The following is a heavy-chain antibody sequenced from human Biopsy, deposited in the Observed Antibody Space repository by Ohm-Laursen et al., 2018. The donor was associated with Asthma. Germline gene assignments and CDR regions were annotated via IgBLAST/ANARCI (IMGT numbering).Heavy chain of an antibody. CDR1: GGTFSSYA. CDR2: IIPIFGTA. CDR3: ARDPHNSYLASLRTKFNYYYYGMDV. Sequence: GASVTASCKASGGTFSSYAISWVRQAPGQGLEWMGGIIPIFGTANYAPKFQGRVTITADESTSTAYMELSSLRSEDTAVYYCARDPHNSYLASLRTKFNYYYYGMDVWGQGTTVTVSS. J-gene: IGHJ6*02. D-gene: IGHD1-7*01. V-gene: IGHV1-69*13.